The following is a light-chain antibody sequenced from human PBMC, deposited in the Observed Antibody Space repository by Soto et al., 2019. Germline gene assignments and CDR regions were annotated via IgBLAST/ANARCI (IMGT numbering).Light chain of an antibody. CDR1: SSDVGSYNL. CDR3: QSYDSSLSAVI. V-gene: IGLV2-14*02. CDR2: EGS. Sequence: QSALTQPASVSGSPGQSITISCTGTSSDVGSYNLVSWYQQHPGKAPKLMIYEGSKRPSGVSNRFSGSKSGNTASLTISGLQAEDEADYYCQSYDSSLSAVIFAGGTKLTVL. J-gene: IGLJ2*01.